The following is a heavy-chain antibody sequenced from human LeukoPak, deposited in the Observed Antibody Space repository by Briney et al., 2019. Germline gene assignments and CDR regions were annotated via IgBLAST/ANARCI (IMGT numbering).Heavy chain of an antibody. CDR2: IYTSGST. J-gene: IGHJ4*02. D-gene: IGHD2-15*01. CDR3: ARGYCTVDSCCPGGF. Sequence: SETLSLTCTVSGGSISAYYWSWIRQPAGRGLEWIGRIYTSGSTDYNPSLKSRVTMSVDTSKNQFSLKLTSVTAADTAVYYCARGYCTVDSCCPGGFWGQGTLVTVSS. V-gene: IGHV4-4*07. CDR1: GGSISAYY.